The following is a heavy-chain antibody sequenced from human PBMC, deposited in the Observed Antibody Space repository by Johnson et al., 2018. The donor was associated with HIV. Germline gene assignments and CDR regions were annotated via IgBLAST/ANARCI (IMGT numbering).Heavy chain of an antibody. CDR2: INWNGGNR. J-gene: IGHJ3*02. D-gene: IGHD1-1*01. CDR3: ARREVVVGSYDNWDAFDI. Sequence: VQLVESGGGGVQPGGSLRLSCAASGFTFSDYYMSWIRQAPGKGLEWISGINWNGGNRGYADSVRGRFTISRDNSKNTLYLQMGSLRVEDMGIYYCARREVVVGSYDNWDAFDIWGQGTMVTVSS. V-gene: IGHV3-20*04. CDR1: GFTFSDYY.